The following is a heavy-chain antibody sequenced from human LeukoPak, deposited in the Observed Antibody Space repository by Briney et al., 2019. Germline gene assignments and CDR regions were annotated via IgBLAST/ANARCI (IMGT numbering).Heavy chain of an antibody. CDR3: AILWFGELVYYFDY. CDR1: GYTFTVYY. J-gene: IGHJ4*02. V-gene: IGHV1-2*02. CDR2: INPNSGGT. D-gene: IGHD3-10*01. Sequence: ASVKVSYKASGYTFTVYYMHWVRQAPGQGLEWMVWINPNSGGTNYAQKFQGRVTMTRDTSISTAYMELSRLRSDDTAVYYCAILWFGELVYYFDYWGQGTLVTVSS.